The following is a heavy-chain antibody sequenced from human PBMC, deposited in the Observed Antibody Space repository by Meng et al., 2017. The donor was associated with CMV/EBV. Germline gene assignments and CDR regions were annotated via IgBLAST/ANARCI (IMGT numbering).Heavy chain of an antibody. CDR1: GGTFSSYA. J-gene: IGHJ4*02. Sequence: VQPVQAGAEVNKPGSSVTVSCKASGGTFSSYAISWVRQAPGQGLEWMGGIIPIFGTANYAQKFQGRVTITADESTSTAYMELSSLRSEDTAVYYCARMPRDGYNYIDYWGQGTLVTVSS. V-gene: IGHV1-69*12. D-gene: IGHD5-24*01. CDR3: ARMPRDGYNYIDY. CDR2: IIPIFGTA.